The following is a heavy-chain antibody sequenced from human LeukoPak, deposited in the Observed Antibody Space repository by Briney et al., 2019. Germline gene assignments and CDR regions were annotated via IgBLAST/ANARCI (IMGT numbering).Heavy chain of an antibody. D-gene: IGHD1-26*01. CDR2: IYASGST. J-gene: IGHJ4*02. V-gene: IGHV4-61*02. CDR3: ARRSSIVNSPLNY. CDR1: GGSISNLNYY. Sequence: PSQTLSLTCTVSGGSISNLNYYWSWIRQPAGKGLEWIGRIYASGSTNYNPSLKSRVTISVDTSKNQFSLKLSSVTAADTAVYYCARRSSIVNSPLNYWGQGTLVTVSS.